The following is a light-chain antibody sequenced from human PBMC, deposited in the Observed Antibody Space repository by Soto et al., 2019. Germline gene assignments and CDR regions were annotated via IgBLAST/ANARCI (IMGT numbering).Light chain of an antibody. J-gene: IGLJ3*02. Sequence: SYELTQTPSVSVAPGQTARITCGGNNIRNKSVQWYQQKPGQAPVVVVYDDTNRPSGIPERFSGSNSGNTATLTISRVEAGDEADCYCQVWDSSSDHWVFGGGTKLTVL. CDR1: NIRNKS. CDR2: DDT. CDR3: QVWDSSSDHWV. V-gene: IGLV3-21*02.